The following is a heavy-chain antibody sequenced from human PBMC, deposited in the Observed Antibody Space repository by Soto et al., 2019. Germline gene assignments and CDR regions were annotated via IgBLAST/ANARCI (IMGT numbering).Heavy chain of an antibody. Sequence: GGSLRLSCAASGFRFSLFWMSWVRQTPGKGLEWVANINEDGSEKFFADSVKGRFTISRDNAKNSLSLQMNSLTADDTAVYYCARTGWPQSSYYFDYWGQGTLVTVSS. CDR1: GFRFSLFW. CDR2: INEDGSEK. D-gene: IGHD3-16*01. V-gene: IGHV3-7*03. CDR3: ARTGWPQSSYYFDY. J-gene: IGHJ4*02.